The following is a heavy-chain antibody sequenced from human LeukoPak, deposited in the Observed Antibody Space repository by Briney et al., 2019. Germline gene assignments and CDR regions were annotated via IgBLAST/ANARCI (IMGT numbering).Heavy chain of an antibody. CDR1: GFTIYTNY. CDR3: ARLGGKSYRAPLDY. D-gene: IGHD1-1*01. V-gene: IGHV3-66*02. CDR2: IYTGGGT. Sequence: GGSLRLSCKVSGFTIYTNYMSWVRQAPGKGLEWISIIYTGGGTSYAASVRGRFTVSKDGSGDTVFLQLTDLTMEDTAVYYCARLGGKSYRAPLDYWGQGTLVTVS. J-gene: IGHJ4*02.